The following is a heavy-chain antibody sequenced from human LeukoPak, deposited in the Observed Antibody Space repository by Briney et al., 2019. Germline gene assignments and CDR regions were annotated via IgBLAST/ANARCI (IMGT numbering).Heavy chain of an antibody. V-gene: IGHV3-74*01. D-gene: IGHD6-19*01. Sequence: PGGSLRLSCAASGFTFIKYWILLVGQAPGKGLQSVSRINTDGTVTTYADSVKGRFTVSRDNADNTMFLQMNSVRDEDTAVYYCATKQWLAPPPDSWGQGTPVTVSS. J-gene: IGHJ4*02. CDR3: ATKQWLAPPPDS. CDR1: GFTFIKYW. CDR2: INTDGTVT.